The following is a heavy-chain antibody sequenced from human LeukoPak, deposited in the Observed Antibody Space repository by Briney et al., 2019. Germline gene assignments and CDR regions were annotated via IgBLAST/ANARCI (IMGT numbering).Heavy chain of an antibody. CDR3: VVRFLEWLSTNYFDY. J-gene: IGHJ4*02. Sequence: ASVKVSCKASGGTFSSYAISWVRQAPGQGLEWMGWMNPNSGNTGYAQKFQGRVTMTRNTSISTAYMELSSLRSEDTAVYYCVVRFLEWLSTNYFDYWGQGTLVTVSS. D-gene: IGHD3-3*01. CDR2: MNPNSGNT. CDR1: GGTFSSYA. V-gene: IGHV1-8*02.